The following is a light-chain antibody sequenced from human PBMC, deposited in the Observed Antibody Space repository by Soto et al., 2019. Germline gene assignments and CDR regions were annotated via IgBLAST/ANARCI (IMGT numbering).Light chain of an antibody. V-gene: IGKV3-20*01. Sequence: DIVLTQSPGTLSLSPGERATLSCRASQSVSSNYLAWYQQKPGQAPRLLIYGASTRATGVPDRFSGSGSGTDFTLTISRLEPEDFAVYHCQQYGSFSLTFGQGTKVEIK. CDR2: GAS. J-gene: IGKJ1*01. CDR1: QSVSSNY. CDR3: QQYGSFSLT.